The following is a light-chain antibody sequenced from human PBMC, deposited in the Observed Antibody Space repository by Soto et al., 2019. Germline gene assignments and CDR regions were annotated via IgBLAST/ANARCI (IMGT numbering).Light chain of an antibody. CDR1: SSDVGGYNY. CDR3: CSYAGSSTPHVV. CDR2: EGS. Sequence: QSALTQPASVSGSPGQSITISCTGTSSDVGGYNYVSWYQQHPGKAPKLMIYEGSKRPSGVSNRFSGSKSGNTASLTISGLQAEDEADYYCCSYAGSSTPHVVFGGGTKLTVL. V-gene: IGLV2-23*01. J-gene: IGLJ2*01.